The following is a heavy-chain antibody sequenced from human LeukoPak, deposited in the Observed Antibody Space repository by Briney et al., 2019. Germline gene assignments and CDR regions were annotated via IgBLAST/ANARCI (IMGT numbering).Heavy chain of an antibody. V-gene: IGHV1-2*02. J-gene: IGHJ5*02. D-gene: IGHD2-2*02. CDR1: GYTFTGYY. Sequence: ASVKVSCKASGYTFTGYYMHWVRQAPGQGLEWMGWINPNSGGTNYAQKFQGRVTMTRDTSISTAFMELSRLRSDDTAVYYCARGRRYQLLYRDGWFAPGGQETLVTVSS. CDR3: ARGRRYQLLYRDGWFAP. CDR2: INPNSGGT.